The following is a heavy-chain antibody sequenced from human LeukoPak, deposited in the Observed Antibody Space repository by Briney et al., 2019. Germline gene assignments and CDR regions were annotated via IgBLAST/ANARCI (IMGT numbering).Heavy chain of an antibody. CDR1: GFTFSSYG. J-gene: IGHJ4*02. CDR3: AKDIVVAKLDY. V-gene: IGHV3-30*02. Sequence: GGSLRLSCAASGFTFSSYGMHWVRQAPGKGLEWVAFILYDGSNKYYADSVKGRFTISRDNSKNTLYLRMNSLRAEDTAVYYCAKDIVVAKLDYWGQGTLVTVSS. CDR2: ILYDGSNK. D-gene: IGHD2-2*01.